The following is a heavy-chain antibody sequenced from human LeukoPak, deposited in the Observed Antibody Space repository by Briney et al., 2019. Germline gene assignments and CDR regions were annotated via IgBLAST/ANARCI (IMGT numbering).Heavy chain of an antibody. V-gene: IGHV4-39*01. CDR3: ARGYDY. D-gene: IGHD3-22*01. Sequence: PSETLSLTCTVSGGSIFGSTSYWGWIRQPPGKGLDWIGIINYSGSTYYNPSLRSRVTISVDTSKNQFSLKLNSVTASDTAVYYCARGYDYWGQGTLVTVSS. J-gene: IGHJ4*02. CDR2: INYSGST. CDR1: GGSIFGSTSY.